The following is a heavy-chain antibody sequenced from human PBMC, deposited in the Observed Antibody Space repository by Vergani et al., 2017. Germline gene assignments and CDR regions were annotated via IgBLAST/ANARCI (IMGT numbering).Heavy chain of an antibody. Sequence: QVQLQESGPGLVKPSQTLSLTCTVSGGSISSGSYYWSWIRQPAGKGLEWIGRIYTSGSTNYNPSLKSRVTISVDTSKNQFSLKLSSVTAADTAVYDCARGPSSGWYEYYFEYWGQGTLVTVSS. CDR1: GGSISSGSYY. CDR2: IYTSGST. CDR3: ARGPSSGWYEYYFEY. D-gene: IGHD6-19*01. J-gene: IGHJ4*02. V-gene: IGHV4-61*02.